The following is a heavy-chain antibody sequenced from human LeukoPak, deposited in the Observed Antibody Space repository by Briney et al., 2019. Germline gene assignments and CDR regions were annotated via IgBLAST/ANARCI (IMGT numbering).Heavy chain of an antibody. CDR1: GGTFSSYA. D-gene: IGHD5-18*01. Sequence: ASVKVSCKASGGTFSSYAISWVRQAPGQGLEWMGRIIPILGIANYAQKFQGRVTITADKSTSTAYMELSSLRSEDTAVYYCARDSSGTAMVPFDYWGQGTLVTVSS. CDR3: ARDSSGTAMVPFDY. CDR2: IIPILGIA. V-gene: IGHV1-69*04. J-gene: IGHJ4*02.